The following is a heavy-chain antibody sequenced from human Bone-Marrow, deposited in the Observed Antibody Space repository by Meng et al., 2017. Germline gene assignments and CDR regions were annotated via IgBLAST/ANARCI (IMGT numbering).Heavy chain of an antibody. CDR2: IKQDGSEK. CDR1: GFTFSSYW. CDR3: ARASGYSGYGGFDY. Sequence: GESLKISCAASGFTFSSYWMSWVRQAPGKGLEWVANIKQDGSEKYYVDSVKGRFTISRDNAKNSLYLQMNSLRAEDTAVYYCARASGYSGYGGFDYWGQGTLVTVSS. V-gene: IGHV3-7*01. J-gene: IGHJ4*02. D-gene: IGHD5-12*01.